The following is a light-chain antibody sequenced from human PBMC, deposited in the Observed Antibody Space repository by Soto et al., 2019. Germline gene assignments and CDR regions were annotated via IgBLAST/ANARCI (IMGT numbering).Light chain of an antibody. CDR1: SSDVGRYDY. CDR3: CSFTSSSTLV. J-gene: IGLJ2*01. V-gene: IGLV2-14*03. Sequence: QSALTQPASVSGSPGQSITISWTVTSSDVGRYDYVSWYQQHPGKAPKLMIYGVSHRPSGVSNRFFGSKSGNTASLTISGLQVEDEADYYCCSFTSSSTLVFGGGTKLTVL. CDR2: GVS.